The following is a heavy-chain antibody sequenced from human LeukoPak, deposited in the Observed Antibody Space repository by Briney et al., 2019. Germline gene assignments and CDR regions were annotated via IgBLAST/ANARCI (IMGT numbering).Heavy chain of an antibody. CDR1: GGSISRGGYC. CDR3: ARRAGDAFDI. Sequence: SETLSLTCTVSGGSISRGGYCWSWIRQHPGNCLGWLGYIYYSGSTYYNPSLKSRVTISVDTSKNQFSLKLSSVTAADTAVYYCARRAGDAFDIWGQGTMVTVSS. CDR2: IYYSGST. V-gene: IGHV4-31*02. J-gene: IGHJ3*02.